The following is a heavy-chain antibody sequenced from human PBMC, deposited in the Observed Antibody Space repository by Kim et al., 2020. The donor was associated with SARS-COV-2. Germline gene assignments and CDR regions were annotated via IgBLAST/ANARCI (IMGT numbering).Heavy chain of an antibody. CDR3: AKDRYSSGWYWNAFDL. Sequence: GGSLRLSCAGSGFIFSSYAMNWVRQAPGKGLEWVSSISSGGGTYYADSVKGRFTISRDNSKNTLYLQMNSLRVEDTAKYYCAKDRYSSGWYWNAFDLWG. J-gene: IGHJ3*01. CDR1: GFIFSSYA. CDR2: ISSGGGT. D-gene: IGHD6-19*01. V-gene: IGHV3-23*01.